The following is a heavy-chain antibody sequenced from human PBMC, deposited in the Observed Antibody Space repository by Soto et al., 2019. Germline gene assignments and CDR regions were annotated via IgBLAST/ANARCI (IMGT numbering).Heavy chain of an antibody. J-gene: IGHJ4*02. CDR2: MTSDVRTV. CDR3: ATAELDY. Sequence: PWGSLRLSCVTSGFTFGDYWLHWVRQPPGKGPEWVSRMTSDVRTVQYADSVKGRFNASRDNAKSTLYLQMNSLRAEDTAVYYCATAELDYWGPGPLVTV. CDR1: GFTFGDYW. V-gene: IGHV3-74*01. D-gene: IGHD1-7*01.